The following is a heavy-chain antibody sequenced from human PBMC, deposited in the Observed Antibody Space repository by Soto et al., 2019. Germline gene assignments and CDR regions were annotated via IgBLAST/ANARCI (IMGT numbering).Heavy chain of an antibody. CDR2: IVVGSGNT. Sequence: GASVKVSCKASGFTFTSSAVQWVRQARGQRLEWIGWIVVGSGNTNYAQKFQERVTITRDMSTSTAYMELSSLRSEDTAVYYCAAGGGERGGDWYRLQWGQGTLVTVSS. J-gene: IGHJ4*02. CDR1: GFTFTSSA. CDR3: AAGGGERGGDWYRLQ. V-gene: IGHV1-58*01. D-gene: IGHD2-21*02.